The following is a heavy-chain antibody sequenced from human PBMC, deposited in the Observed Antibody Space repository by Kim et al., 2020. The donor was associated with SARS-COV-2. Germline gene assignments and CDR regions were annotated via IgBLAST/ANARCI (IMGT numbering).Heavy chain of an antibody. D-gene: IGHD6-6*01. CDR2: ISGSGGNT. J-gene: IGHJ4*02. CDR1: GFTFSNYA. CDR3: AHQPNSSAYSGFDY. V-gene: IGHV3-23*01. Sequence: GGSLRLSCAASGFTFSNYAMSWVRQAPGKGLEWVSSISGSGGNTYYADSVKGRLTISRDNSKNTLYLQMNSLRAEDTALYYCAHQPNSSAYSGFDYWGQGTLVTVSS.